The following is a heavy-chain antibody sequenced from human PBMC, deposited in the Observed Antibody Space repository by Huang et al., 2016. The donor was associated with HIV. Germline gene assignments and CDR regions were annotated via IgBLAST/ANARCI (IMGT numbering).Heavy chain of an antibody. CDR1: GGFISSHF. CDR2: IYFSGST. J-gene: IGHJ2*01. CDR3: ARVETTILTPVWYFDL. D-gene: IGHD4-4*01. Sequence: KPSETLSLTCTVSGGFISSHFWSWIRQPPGKGLEWIGIIYFSGSTNYNPSLESRVSMSVETSKNQFSLRLNSVTVADTAVYYCARVETTILTPVWYFDLWGRGALVTVSS. V-gene: IGHV4-59*11.